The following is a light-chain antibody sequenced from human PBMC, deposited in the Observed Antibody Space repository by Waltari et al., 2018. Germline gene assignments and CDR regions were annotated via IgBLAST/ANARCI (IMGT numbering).Light chain of an antibody. CDR2: AAP. CDR1: QTISSY. V-gene: IGKV1-39*01. Sequence: DIHMTHSLSSLSASVGDRVTITCWASQTISSYLNWYQQKPGKAPKLLHYAAPSLQSWVAARSSGSGSGTDYAVTISSLQPEDLATYYCQQRYSTPPGFTFGPGTKVDIK. J-gene: IGKJ3*01. CDR3: QQRYSTPPGFT.